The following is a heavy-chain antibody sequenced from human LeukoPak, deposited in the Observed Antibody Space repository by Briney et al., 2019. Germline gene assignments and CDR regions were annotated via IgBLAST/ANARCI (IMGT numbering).Heavy chain of an antibody. J-gene: IGHJ4*02. Sequence: GGSLRLSCAASGFTFSSNGMHWVRQAPGKGLEWVAVISYDGSNKYYADSVKGRFTISRDNSKNTLYLQMNSLRAEDTAVYYCANTTPGYWGQGTLVTVSS. CDR2: ISYDGSNK. V-gene: IGHV3-30*18. CDR3: ANTTPGY. D-gene: IGHD1-26*01. CDR1: GFTFSSNG.